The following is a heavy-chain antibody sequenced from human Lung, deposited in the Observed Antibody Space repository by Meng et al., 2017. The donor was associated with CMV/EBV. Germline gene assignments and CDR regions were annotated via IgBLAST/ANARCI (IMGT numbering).Heavy chain of an antibody. V-gene: IGHV1-69*05. Sequence: SXXVSCKASGGTFNMYAVSWVRQAPGQGLEWVGGIIPIFGTPNYPQKFQGRVTISTDESTHTVYMALSSLTSEDTAVYYCTRDRRGRSNWEYYFDYWGQGTLVTVSS. CDR3: TRDRRGRSNWEYYFDY. D-gene: IGHD7-27*01. CDR1: GGTFNMYA. CDR2: IIPIFGTP. J-gene: IGHJ4*02.